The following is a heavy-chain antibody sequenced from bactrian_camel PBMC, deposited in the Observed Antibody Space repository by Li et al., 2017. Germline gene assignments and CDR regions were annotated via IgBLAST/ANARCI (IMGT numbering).Heavy chain of an antibody. CDR2: ISSDGST. J-gene: IGHJ4*01. CDR3: ATDRPDTLLASAI. D-gene: IGHD2*01. Sequence: HVQLVESGGGSVQAGGSLRLSCTASGFTFGDSDMGWYRQAPGNECELVSTISSDGSTYYADSVKGRSTISQDTAKTTGFLQMNNLKLEDTAVYYCATDRPDTLLASAIWGQGTQVTVS. V-gene: IGHV3S55*01. CDR1: GFTFGDSD.